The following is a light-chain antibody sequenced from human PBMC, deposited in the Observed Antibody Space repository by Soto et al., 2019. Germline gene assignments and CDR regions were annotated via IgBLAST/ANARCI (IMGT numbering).Light chain of an antibody. J-gene: IGKJ1*01. CDR2: LGS. Sequence: DIVMTQSPLSLPVTPGEPASISCRSSQSLLQTNGYNYLDWYLQKPGQSPQLLNYLGSNRASGVPERFSGSGSGTDFTLKISRVEAEDVGVYYCMQALQTPWAFGQGTKVEIK. CDR3: MQALQTPWA. V-gene: IGKV2-28*01. CDR1: QSLLQTNGYNY.